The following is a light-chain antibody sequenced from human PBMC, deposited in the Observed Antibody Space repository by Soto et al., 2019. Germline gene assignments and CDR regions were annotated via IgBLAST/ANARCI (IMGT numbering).Light chain of an antibody. CDR2: EVS. V-gene: IGLV2-23*02. CDR3: CSFARSRIL. Sequence: QSVLTQPASVSGSPGQSITISCTGTSSDVGSYNLVSWYQQHPGKAPKLMIYEVSERPAGVSNRFSGSKSGNTASLRISGLQAEDEADYYCCSFARSRILFGTGTQLTVL. J-gene: IGLJ1*01. CDR1: SSDVGSYNL.